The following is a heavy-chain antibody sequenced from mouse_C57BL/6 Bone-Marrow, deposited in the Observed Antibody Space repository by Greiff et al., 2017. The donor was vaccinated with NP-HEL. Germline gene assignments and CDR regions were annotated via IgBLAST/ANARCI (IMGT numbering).Heavy chain of an antibody. D-gene: IGHD1-1*01. CDR1: GYTFTGYW. CDR2: ILPGSGST. CDR3: ASRIYYYGSSYGYAMDY. V-gene: IGHV1-9*01. J-gene: IGHJ4*01. Sequence: VQLQESGAELMKPGASVKLSCKATGYTFTGYWIEWVKQRPGHGLEWIGEILPGSGSTNYNEKFKGKATFTADTSSNTAYMQLSSLTTEDSAIYYCASRIYYYGSSYGYAMDYWGQGTSVTVSS.